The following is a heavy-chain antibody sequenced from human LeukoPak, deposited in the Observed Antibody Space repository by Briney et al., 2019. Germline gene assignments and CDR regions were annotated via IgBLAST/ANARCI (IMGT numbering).Heavy chain of an antibody. Sequence: GGSLRLSCAASGFTVSSSYMIWVRQAPGKGLEWVSVIYSGGYTYYADSVKGRFTISRDHSKNTLYLQMDSLRAEDTAVYYCARENGYKVFDYWGQGTLVTASS. CDR3: ARENGYKVFDY. CDR1: GFTVSSSY. V-gene: IGHV3-53*01. CDR2: IYSGGYT. D-gene: IGHD5-24*01. J-gene: IGHJ4*02.